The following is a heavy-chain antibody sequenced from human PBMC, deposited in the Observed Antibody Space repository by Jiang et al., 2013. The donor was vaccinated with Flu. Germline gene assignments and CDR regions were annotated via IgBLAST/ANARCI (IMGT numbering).Heavy chain of an antibody. J-gene: IGHJ4*02. CDR2: IRYDGSNK. CDR3: AKEIRQQLVPGLDY. D-gene: IGHD6-13*01. Sequence: VQLVESGGGVVQPGGSLRLSCAASGFTFSSYGMHWVRQAPGKGLEWVAFIRYDGSNKYYADSVKGRFTISRDNSKNTLYLQMNSLRAEDTAVYYCAKEIRQQLVPGLDYWGQGTLVTVSS. CDR1: GFTFSSYG. V-gene: IGHV3-30*02.